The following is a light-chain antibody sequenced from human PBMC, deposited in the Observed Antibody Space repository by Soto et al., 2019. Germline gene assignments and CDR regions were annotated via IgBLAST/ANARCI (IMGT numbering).Light chain of an antibody. CDR3: QQLHGYPIT. J-gene: IGKJ5*01. CDR1: QGIDTS. V-gene: IGKV1-9*01. Sequence: IRLTQSPSSLSASVGDRVTITCRASQGIDTSLAWYQQKPGKAPKLLIYAASNFQSGVPSRFSGSGSGTHFTLTISSLQPEDFATYYCQQLHGYPITFGQGTRLEIK. CDR2: AAS.